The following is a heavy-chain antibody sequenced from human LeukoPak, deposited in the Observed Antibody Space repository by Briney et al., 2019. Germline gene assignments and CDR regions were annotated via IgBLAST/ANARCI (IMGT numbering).Heavy chain of an antibody. CDR2: IYPGDLRV. CDR3: ACRDLTSTWSFP. D-gene: IGHD6-13*01. V-gene: IGHV5-51*01. CDR1: GYSFTSYW. Sequence: GESLKISCQGFGYSFTSYWIGWVRQMPGKGMEWRGVIYPGDLRVRYNPSFQGQVTISVDKSINTAYLQWVSLRASDSAMYYCACRDLTSTWSFPWGQGTLVTVSS. J-gene: IGHJ5*02.